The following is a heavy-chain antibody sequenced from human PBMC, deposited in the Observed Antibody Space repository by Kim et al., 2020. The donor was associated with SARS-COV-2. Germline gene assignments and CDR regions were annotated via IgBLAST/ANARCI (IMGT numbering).Heavy chain of an antibody. CDR1: GFTFSSYG. CDR3: ATNDFWSGHELKNYYYYMDV. D-gene: IGHD3-3*01. Sequence: GGSLRLSCAASGFTFSSYGMHWVRQAPGKGLEWVAVISYDGSNKYYADSVKGRFTISRDNSKNTLYLQMNSLRAEDTAVYYCATNDFWSGHELKNYYYYMDVWGKGTTVTVSS. V-gene: IGHV3-30*03. J-gene: IGHJ6*03. CDR2: ISYDGSNK.